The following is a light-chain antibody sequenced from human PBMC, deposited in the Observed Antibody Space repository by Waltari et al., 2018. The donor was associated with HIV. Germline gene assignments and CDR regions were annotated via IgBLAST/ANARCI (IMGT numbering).Light chain of an antibody. CDR1: NSDIGGSNY. J-gene: IGLJ2*01. Sequence: QSALTPPASVSGSLGQSVTISCTGANSDIGGSNYLSLYQQHPGKAPKLIIHEVSTRPSGVSDRFSGSKSGNTASLTISGLQAEDESDYYCSSFITTTTHVVFGGGTRLTVL. CDR3: SSFITTTTHVV. V-gene: IGLV2-14*01. CDR2: EVS.